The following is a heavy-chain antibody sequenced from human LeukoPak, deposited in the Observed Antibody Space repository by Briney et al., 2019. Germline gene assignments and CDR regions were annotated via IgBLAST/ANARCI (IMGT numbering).Heavy chain of an antibody. D-gene: IGHD3-10*01. J-gene: IGHJ5*02. V-gene: IGHV4-59*11. Sequence: SETLSLTCTVSGGSISSHYWSWIVQPPGKGLEWMGYIYYSGSTNYNPSLKSRVTMSLDTSKNQFSLKLSSVTAADTAVYYCARDSGTTGEVKFDPWGQGTLVTVSS. CDR2: IYYSGST. CDR1: GGSISSHY. CDR3: ARDSGTTGEVKFDP.